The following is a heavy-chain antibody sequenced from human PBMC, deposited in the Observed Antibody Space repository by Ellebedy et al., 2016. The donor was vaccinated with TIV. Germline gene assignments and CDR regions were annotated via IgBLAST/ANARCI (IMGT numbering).Heavy chain of an antibody. J-gene: IGHJ4*02. CDR1: GFTFSSYA. CDR3: AKGRGGGSESSAPRYYFDY. CDR2: ISNTGSRT. Sequence: PGGSLRLSCAASGFTFSSYAMSWVRQAPGKGLEWVSTISNTGSRTYYADSVEGRFIISRDNSKKTLYLQMNSLRAEDTAVYYCAKGRGGGSESSAPRYYFDYWGLGTLVTVSS. D-gene: IGHD3-22*01. V-gene: IGHV3-23*01.